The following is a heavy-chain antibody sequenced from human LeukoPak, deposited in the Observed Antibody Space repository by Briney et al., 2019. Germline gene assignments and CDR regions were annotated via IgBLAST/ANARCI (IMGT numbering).Heavy chain of an antibody. V-gene: IGHV4-59*01. CDR2: IYDSGST. CDR3: ARGSTDYFNY. Sequence: SETLSLTCTVSGGSISSYYWSWIRQPPGKGLEWIGYIYDSGSTNYNPSPKSRVTISVDTSKNQFSLKVTSVTAADTAVYYCARGSTDYFNYWGQGTLVTVSS. J-gene: IGHJ4*02. CDR1: GGSISSYY.